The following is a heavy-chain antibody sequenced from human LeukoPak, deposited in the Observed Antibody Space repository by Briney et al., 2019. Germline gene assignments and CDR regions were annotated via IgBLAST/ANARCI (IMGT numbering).Heavy chain of an antibody. CDR3: ARVQSRIAAAGTRWFDP. J-gene: IGHJ5*02. Sequence: ASVKVSCKASGYTFTSYDINWVRQATGQGLEWMGWMNPNSGNTGYAQKFQGRVTMTRKTSISTAYMELSSLRSEDTAMYYCARVQSRIAAAGTRWFDPWGQGTLVTVSS. CDR2: MNPNSGNT. CDR1: GYTFTSYD. D-gene: IGHD6-13*01. V-gene: IGHV1-8*01.